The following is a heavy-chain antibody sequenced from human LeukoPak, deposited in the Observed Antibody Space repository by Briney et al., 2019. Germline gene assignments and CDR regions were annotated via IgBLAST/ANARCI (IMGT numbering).Heavy chain of an antibody. CDR1: GFTFSSYS. V-gene: IGHV3-48*04. Sequence: GGSLRLSCAASGFTFSSYSMNWVRQAPGKGLEWVSYISSSSSTIYYADSVKGRFTISRDIAENSLFLQLNNLRVDDTALYYCARGSTMDYYTFDIWGQGTLVTVSS. CDR3: ARGSTMDYYTFDI. J-gene: IGHJ3*02. CDR2: ISSSSSTI. D-gene: IGHD3-10*01.